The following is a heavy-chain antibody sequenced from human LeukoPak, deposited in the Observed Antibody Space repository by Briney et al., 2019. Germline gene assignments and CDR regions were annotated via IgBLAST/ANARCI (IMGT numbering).Heavy chain of an antibody. Sequence: SETLSLTCVVSGYSISRGYQWAWIRQSSGKGVEWIGSNYHRGSAHYNPSLKGRVTISVETSKNQFTLHMYNVTAADTAVYYCTRDPRWLTPDCTTTSCYETSFDPWGQGTLVTVSS. V-gene: IGHV4-38-2*02. CDR1: GYSISRGYQ. CDR3: TRDPRWLTPDCTTTSCYETSFDP. D-gene: IGHD2-2*01. J-gene: IGHJ5*02. CDR2: NYHRGSA.